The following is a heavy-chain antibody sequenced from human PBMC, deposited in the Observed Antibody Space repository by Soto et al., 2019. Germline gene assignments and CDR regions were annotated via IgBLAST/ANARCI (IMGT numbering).Heavy chain of an antibody. D-gene: IGHD5-12*01. J-gene: IGHJ3*02. Sequence: GGSLRLSCAASGFTFSSYSMNWVRQAPGKGLEWVSYISSSSSTIYYADSVKGRFTISRDNAKNSLYLQMNSLRAEDTAVYYCASCFSGYVRGAFDIWGQGTMVTVSS. CDR3: ASCFSGYVRGAFDI. CDR1: GFTFSSYS. V-gene: IGHV3-48*01. CDR2: ISSSSSTI.